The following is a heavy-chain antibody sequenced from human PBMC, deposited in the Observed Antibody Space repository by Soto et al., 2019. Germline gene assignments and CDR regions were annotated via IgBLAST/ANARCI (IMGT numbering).Heavy chain of an antibody. V-gene: IGHV1-24*01. Sequence: ASVKVSCKVSGYTLTELSMHWVRQAPGKGLEWMGGFDPEDGETIYAQKFQGRVTMTEDTSTDTAYMELSSLRSEDTAVYYCATLVVVPAATYCSGGSCYSSSPSFDYWGQGTLVTVSS. J-gene: IGHJ4*02. CDR3: ATLVVVPAATYCSGGSCYSSSPSFDY. CDR1: GYTLTELS. D-gene: IGHD2-15*01. CDR2: FDPEDGET.